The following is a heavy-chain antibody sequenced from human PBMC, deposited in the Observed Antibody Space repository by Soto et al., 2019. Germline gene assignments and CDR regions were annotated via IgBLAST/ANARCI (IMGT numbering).Heavy chain of an antibody. CDR2: IFYLGSS. CDR1: GDSIISSDFY. Sequence: SETLSLTCTVSGDSIISSDFYWGWVRQPPGKGLEWIGSIFYLGSSYYNPSLKSRVTMSVDTSKNQFSLRLRSVTAADTALYFCARHSLALRKNNWFDPWGQGIMVT. J-gene: IGHJ5*02. D-gene: IGHD3-3*02. V-gene: IGHV4-39*01. CDR3: ARHSLALRKNNWFDP.